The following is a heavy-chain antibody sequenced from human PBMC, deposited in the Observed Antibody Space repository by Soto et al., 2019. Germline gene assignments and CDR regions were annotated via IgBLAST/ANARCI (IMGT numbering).Heavy chain of an antibody. D-gene: IGHD6-19*01. Sequence: EVQLLESGGDLVQPGGSLRLSCAASGFSFSSYAVSWVRQAPGKGLEWVSGISVSGGTTYYADSVKGRFTISRDNSKNTRYRQMNSLRGEDMAVYYCAGNEEGSGRYYFEYWGQGTLVTVS. V-gene: IGHV3-23*01. CDR2: ISVSGGTT. CDR1: GFSFSSYA. J-gene: IGHJ4*02. CDR3: AGNEEGSGRYYFEY.